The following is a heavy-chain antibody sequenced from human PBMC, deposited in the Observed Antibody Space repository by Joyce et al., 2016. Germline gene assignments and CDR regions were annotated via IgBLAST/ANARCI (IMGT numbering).Heavy chain of an antibody. CDR1: GGSVISGNYY. V-gene: IGHV4-61*03. CDR2: IYYRGTT. Sequence: QVQLQESGPGLVKPSETLSLTCTVSGGSVISGNYYWSWIRQPPGKELGWIGCIYYRGTTNYNPSLKSRVTMSLDTSKNHLSLKLSSVTTADTAVYYCARELNFVGAFDIWGQGTMVTFSS. D-gene: IGHD1-1*01. CDR3: ARELNFVGAFDI. J-gene: IGHJ3*02.